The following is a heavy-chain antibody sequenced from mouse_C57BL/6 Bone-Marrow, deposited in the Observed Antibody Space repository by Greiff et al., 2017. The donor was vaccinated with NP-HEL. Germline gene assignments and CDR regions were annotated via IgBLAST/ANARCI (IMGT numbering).Heavy chain of an antibody. J-gene: IGHJ4*01. Sequence: VQLQESGAELVKPGASVKISCKASGYAFSSYWMNWVKERPGQGLEWIGQIYPGDGDTKYNGKFKGKATLTADTSSSTAYMQVSSLTSEDSAVYFCARGDYGGSRVGYAMDYGGQGTSVTVSS. CDR2: IYPGDGDT. D-gene: IGHD1-1*01. CDR1: GYAFSSYW. CDR3: ARGDYGGSRVGYAMDY. V-gene: IGHV1-80*01.